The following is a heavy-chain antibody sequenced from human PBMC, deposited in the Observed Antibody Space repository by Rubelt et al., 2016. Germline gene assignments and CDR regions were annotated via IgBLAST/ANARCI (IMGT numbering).Heavy chain of an antibody. Sequence: GGGLVKPGGSLRLSCAASGFTFSTYRMTWVRQAPGKGLEWVSSLSSTSSYIYYADSVKGRFTISRDNAKNSLYLQMNSLRAEDTAVYYCAKSAKAYYSSSEIDYWGQGTLVTVSS. D-gene: IGHD6-19*01. J-gene: IGHJ4*02. CDR1: GFTFSTYR. V-gene: IGHV3-21*03. CDR3: AKSAKAYYSSSEIDY. CDR2: LSSTSSYI.